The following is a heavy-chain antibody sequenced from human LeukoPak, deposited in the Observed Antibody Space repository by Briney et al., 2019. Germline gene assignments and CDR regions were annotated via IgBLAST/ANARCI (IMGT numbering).Heavy chain of an antibody. CDR2: ITSSGGST. V-gene: IGHV3-23*01. D-gene: IGHD3-22*01. J-gene: IGHJ4*02. CDR1: GCTFSSYA. Sequence: GGSLRLSCAASGCTFSSYAMSWARQAPGKGLEWVSSITSSGGSTYYAGSVKGQFTISRDNSKNTVYLQMNSLRAEDTAVYYCAKDRPNYYDSSGHYYRRNGDYWGQGTLVTVSS. CDR3: AKDRPNYYDSSGHYYRRNGDY.